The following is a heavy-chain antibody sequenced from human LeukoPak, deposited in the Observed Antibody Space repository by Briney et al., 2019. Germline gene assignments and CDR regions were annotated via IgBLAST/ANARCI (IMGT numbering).Heavy chain of an antibody. Sequence: GGSLRLSCAAPGFTFSSYAMSWVRQAPGKGLEWVSSISSSSSYIYYADSVKGRFTISRDNAKNSLYLQMNSLRAEDTAVYYCARDYHNYYYYYMDVWGKGTTVTVSS. CDR1: GFTFSSYA. CDR2: ISSSSSYI. D-gene: IGHD3-22*01. CDR3: ARDYHNYYYYYMDV. V-gene: IGHV3-21*01. J-gene: IGHJ6*03.